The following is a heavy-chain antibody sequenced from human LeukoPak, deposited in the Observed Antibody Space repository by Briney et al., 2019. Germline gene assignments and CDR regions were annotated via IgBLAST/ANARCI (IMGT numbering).Heavy chain of an antibody. CDR3: ARLSSSGWSSCFDY. J-gene: IGHJ4*02. D-gene: IGHD6-19*01. V-gene: IGHV1-2*06. CDR1: GYTFTGYY. Sequence: TVKVSCKASGYTFTGYYMHWVRQAPGQGLEWMGRINPNSGGTNYAQKFQGRVTMTRDTSISTAYMELSRLRSDDTAVYYCARLSSSGWSSCFDYWGQGTLVTVSS. CDR2: INPNSGGT.